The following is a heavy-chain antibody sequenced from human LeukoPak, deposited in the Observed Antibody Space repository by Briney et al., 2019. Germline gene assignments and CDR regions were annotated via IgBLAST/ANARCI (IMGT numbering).Heavy chain of an antibody. J-gene: IGHJ3*02. D-gene: IGHD6-19*01. Sequence: GGSLRLSCAASGFTFSSHGMNWVRQAPGKGLEWISGISGSGDITWYADSVKGRFTISRDNAKNSLYLQMNSLRAEDTAVYYCASRVAGTNHGAFDIWGQGTMVTVSS. CDR3: ASRVAGTNHGAFDI. CDR1: GFTFSSHG. V-gene: IGHV3-23*01. CDR2: ISGSGDIT.